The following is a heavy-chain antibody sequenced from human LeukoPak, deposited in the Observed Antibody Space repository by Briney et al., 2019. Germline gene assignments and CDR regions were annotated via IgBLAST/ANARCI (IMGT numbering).Heavy chain of an antibody. CDR2: IYYSGST. D-gene: IGHD6-13*01. J-gene: IGHJ4*02. Sequence: SETLSLTCTVSGVSIISSSDYRGWICQPPGKGLEWIGSIYYSGSTHYNPSLNSQVTISVDTSKNQFSLKLSSVTAADTAVYYCARLKSQQLVPPSFDYWGQGTLVTVSS. CDR3: ARLKSQQLVPPSFDY. CDR1: GVSIISSSDY. V-gene: IGHV4-39*01.